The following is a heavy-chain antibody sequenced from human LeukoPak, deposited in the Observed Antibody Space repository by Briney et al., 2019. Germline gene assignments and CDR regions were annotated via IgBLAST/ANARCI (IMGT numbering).Heavy chain of an antibody. V-gene: IGHV4-39*01. Sequence: KSSETLSLTCTVSGGSISSSSYYWGWIRQPPGKGLEWIGSIYYSGSTYYNPSLKSRVTISVDTSKNQFSLKLNSVTAADTAVYYCARHGYCSGGNCYFDYWGQGTLVTVSS. J-gene: IGHJ4*02. CDR2: IYYSGST. CDR3: ARHGYCSGGNCYFDY. CDR1: GGSISSSSYY. D-gene: IGHD2-15*01.